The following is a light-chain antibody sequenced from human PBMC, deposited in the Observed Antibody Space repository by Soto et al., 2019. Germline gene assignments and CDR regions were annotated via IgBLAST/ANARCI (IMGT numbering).Light chain of an antibody. V-gene: IGKV1-5*01. CDR2: DAS. J-gene: IGKJ1*01. CDR1: QTISFS. CDR3: QQYSTYSWT. Sequence: DIQMTQSPSTLSASVGDRVTITCRASQTISFSLAWYQQKPGKAPKLLIYDASTLESGVPSRFSGSASGTEFTLTISSLQPDDFATYFCQQYSTYSWTFGQGTKVDIK.